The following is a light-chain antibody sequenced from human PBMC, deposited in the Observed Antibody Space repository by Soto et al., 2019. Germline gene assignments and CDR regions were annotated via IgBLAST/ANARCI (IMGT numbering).Light chain of an antibody. CDR3: RQTNAYPLT. CDR1: QGISTW. J-gene: IGKJ4*01. CDR2: AAS. V-gene: IGKV1-12*01. Sequence: DIQMTQSPSSVSASVGDTVSITCRASQGISTWLGWYQQRPGEAPKLVIFAASTMHTGVPARFSGSGSGTHFTLTISGLQPEDFATYFCRQTNAYPLTFGGGTKVEIK.